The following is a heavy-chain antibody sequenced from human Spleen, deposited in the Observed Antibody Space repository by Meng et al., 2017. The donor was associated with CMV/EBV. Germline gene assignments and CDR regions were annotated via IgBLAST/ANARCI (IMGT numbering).Heavy chain of an antibody. CDR1: GGSFSGYY. CDR3: ARPRIPYYYYGMDV. D-gene: IGHD2-21*01. CDR2: INHSGST. Sequence: LSCAVYGGSFSGYYWSWIRQPPGKGLEWIGEINHSGSTNYNPSLKSRVTISVDTSKNQFSLKVSSVTAADTAVYYCARPRIPYYYYGMDVWGQGTTVTVSS. V-gene: IGHV4-34*01. J-gene: IGHJ6*02.